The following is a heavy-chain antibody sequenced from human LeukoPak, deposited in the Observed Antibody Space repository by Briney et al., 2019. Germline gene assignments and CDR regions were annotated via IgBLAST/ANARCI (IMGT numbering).Heavy chain of an antibody. CDR3: AKVHYYDGSGYLP. CDR1: GFTFSSYG. CDR2: ISYDGSNK. D-gene: IGHD3-22*01. J-gene: IGHJ4*02. V-gene: IGHV3-30*18. Sequence: GGSLRLSCAASGFTFSSYGMHWVRQAPGKGLEWVAVISYDGSNKYYADSVKGRFTISRDNSKNTLYLQMNSLRAEDTAVYYCAKVHYYDGSGYLPWGQGTLVTVSS.